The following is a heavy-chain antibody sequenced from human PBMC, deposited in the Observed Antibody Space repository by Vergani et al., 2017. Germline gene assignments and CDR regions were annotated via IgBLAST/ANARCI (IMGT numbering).Heavy chain of an antibody. Sequence: EVQLLESGGDLVQPGGSLRLSCAASGFTFIMHAMSWVRQAPGKGLEWVSTPSASDRRTHYADSVKGRFTIPRDNSKNTLFLHMNSLRPEDTAVYYCAKVGRSGVAGTFGAFDIWGQGTMVTVSS. CDR3: AKVGRSGVAGTFGAFDI. CDR2: PSASDRRT. V-gene: IGHV3-23*01. CDR1: GFTFIMHA. D-gene: IGHD6-19*01. J-gene: IGHJ3*02.